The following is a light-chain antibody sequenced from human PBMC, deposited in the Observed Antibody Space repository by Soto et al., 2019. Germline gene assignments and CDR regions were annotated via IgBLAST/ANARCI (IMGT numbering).Light chain of an antibody. V-gene: IGKV3D-15*01. CDR3: QQYNNWPL. CDR2: GAF. J-gene: IGKJ4*01. CDR1: LTVNRN. Sequence: EIVLTQSPATLSVSTGEGATLSCRASLTVNRNLAWYQQKPGQAPRLLIYGAFSRATGIPDRFSASGSGTDFTLTISRLEPEDFAVYYCQQYNNWPLFGGGTKVDIK.